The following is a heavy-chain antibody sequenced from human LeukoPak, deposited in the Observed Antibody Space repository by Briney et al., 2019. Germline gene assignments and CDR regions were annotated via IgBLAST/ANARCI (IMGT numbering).Heavy chain of an antibody. CDR3: ARASDHYDTYPDS. CDR2: IWYDGSNR. Sequence: GGSLRLSCAASGFTFSSYGMHWVGQAPGKGLEWVARIWYDGSNRYYADSVKGRFTISRDTTKNTLYLQMNSLRAEDTAVYYCARASDHYDTYPDSWGQGTPVTVSS. J-gene: IGHJ4*02. CDR1: GFTFSSYG. D-gene: IGHD3-22*01. V-gene: IGHV3-33*01.